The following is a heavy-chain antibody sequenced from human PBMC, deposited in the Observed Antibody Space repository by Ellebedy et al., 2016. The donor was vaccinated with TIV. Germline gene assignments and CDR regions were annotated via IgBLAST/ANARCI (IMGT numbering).Heavy chain of an antibody. V-gene: IGHV4-39*01. J-gene: IGHJ4*02. D-gene: IGHD2-21*02. CDR3: ARTDPWQPIDD. CDR1: GGSVSSTRYY. Sequence: MPSETLSLTCSVSGGSVSSTRYYWGWIRQPPGKGLEYIGSVYYSGSPYYNPSFKSRVTLSADTSKNQFSLNLRTVTAADTAVYYCARTDPWQPIDDWGQGILVSVSS. CDR2: VYYSGSP.